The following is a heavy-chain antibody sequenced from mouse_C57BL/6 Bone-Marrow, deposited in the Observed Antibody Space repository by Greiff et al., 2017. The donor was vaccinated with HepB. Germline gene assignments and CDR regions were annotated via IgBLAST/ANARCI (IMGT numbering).Heavy chain of an antibody. D-gene: IGHD2-1*01. CDR2: IWWDDDK. CDR1: GFSLSTFGMG. J-gene: IGHJ4*01. V-gene: IGHV8-8*01. CDR3: ARIASGNCFYYAMDY. Sequence: ESGPGILQPSQTLSLTCSFSGFSLSTFGMGVGWIRQPSGKGLEWLAHIWWDDDKYYNPALKSRLIISKDTSKNQVFLKIANVDTADTATYYCARIASGNCFYYAMDYWGQGTSVTVSS.